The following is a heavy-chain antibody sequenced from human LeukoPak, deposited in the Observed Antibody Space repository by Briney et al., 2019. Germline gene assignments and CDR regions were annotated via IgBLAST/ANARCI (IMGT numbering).Heavy chain of an antibody. J-gene: IGHJ5*02. CDR1: GDSVSSNSAA. CDR3: ARDWAVAGILWGSNWYDP. V-gene: IGHV6-1*01. CDR2: TYYRSKWYS. D-gene: IGHD6-19*01. Sequence: SQTLSLTCAISGDSVSSNSAAWNWIRQSPSRGLEWLGRTYYRSKWYSDYAVSVKSRITINPDTSKNQFSLQLNSVTPEDTAVYYCARDWAVAGILWGSNWYDPWGQGTLVTVSS.